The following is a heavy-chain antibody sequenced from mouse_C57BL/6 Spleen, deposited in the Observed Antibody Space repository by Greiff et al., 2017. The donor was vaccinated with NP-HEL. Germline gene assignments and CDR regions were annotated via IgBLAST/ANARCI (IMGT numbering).Heavy chain of an antibody. V-gene: IGHV1-9*01. J-gene: IGHJ4*01. D-gene: IGHD2-2*01. CDR2: ILPGSGST. CDR1: GYTFTGYW. CDR3: ARRWVRREWYYAMDY. Sequence: QVQLQQSGAELMKPGASVKLSCKATGYTFTGYWIEWVKQRPGHGLEWIGEILPGSGSTNYNEKFKGKATFTADTSSNTAYMQLSSLTTEDSASEYGARRWVRREWYYAMDYWGQGTSVTVSS.